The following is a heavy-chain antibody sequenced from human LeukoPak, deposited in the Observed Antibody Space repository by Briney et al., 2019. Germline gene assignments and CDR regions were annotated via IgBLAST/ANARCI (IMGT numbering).Heavy chain of an antibody. V-gene: IGHV1-69*06. CDR3: ARDRGKYYDFWSGYKATEFDY. CDR1: GGTFSSYA. J-gene: IGHJ4*02. D-gene: IGHD3-3*01. Sequence: GSSVKVSCKASGGTFSSYAISWVRQAPGQGLEWRGGIIPIFGTANYAQKFQGRVTITADKSTSTAYMELSSLRSEDTAVYYCARDRGKYYDFWSGYKATEFDYWGQGALVTVSS. CDR2: IIPIFGTA.